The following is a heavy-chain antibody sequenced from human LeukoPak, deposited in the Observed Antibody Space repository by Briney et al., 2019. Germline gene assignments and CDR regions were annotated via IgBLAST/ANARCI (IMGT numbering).Heavy chain of an antibody. Sequence: PGGSLRLSCAASGFTFSSYEMNWVRQAPGKGLEWISYISSSGTTIYYADSVKGRFTISRDNAKNSLYLQMNSLRAEDTAVYYCASQRWEQSNFDYWGQGTLVTVSS. CDR1: GFTFSSYE. D-gene: IGHD5-24*01. J-gene: IGHJ4*02. CDR3: ASQRWEQSNFDY. CDR2: ISSSGTTI. V-gene: IGHV3-48*03.